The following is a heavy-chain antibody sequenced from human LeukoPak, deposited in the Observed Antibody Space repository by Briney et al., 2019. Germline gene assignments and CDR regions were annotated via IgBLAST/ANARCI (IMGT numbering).Heavy chain of an antibody. V-gene: IGHV3-23*01. CDR1: GFTFSSYS. Sequence: PGGSLRLSCAASGFTFSSYSMNWVRQAPGKGLEWVSGIIDSGDITYYANSVEGRFTISRDNSKNTLYLQMNSLRAEDTAVYYCAKLGGQEVYNYYVGVWGKGTTVAVSS. CDR2: IIDSGDIT. CDR3: AKLGGQEVYNYYVGV. D-gene: IGHD3-16*01. J-gene: IGHJ6*03.